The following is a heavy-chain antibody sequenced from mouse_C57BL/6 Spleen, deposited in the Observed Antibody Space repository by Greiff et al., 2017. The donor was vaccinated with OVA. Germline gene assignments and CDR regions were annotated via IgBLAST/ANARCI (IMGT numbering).Heavy chain of an antibody. CDR2: IYPGSGST. CDR3: ARRLGLRETGWYFDV. D-gene: IGHD2-4*01. J-gene: IGHJ1*03. Sequence: QVQLQQPGAELVKPGASVKMSCKASGYTFTSYWITWVKQRPGQGLEWIGDIYPGSGSTNYNEKFKSKATLTVDTSSSTAYMQLSSLTSEDSAVYYCARRLGLRETGWYFDVWGTGTTVTVSS. V-gene: IGHV1-55*01. CDR1: GYTFTSYW.